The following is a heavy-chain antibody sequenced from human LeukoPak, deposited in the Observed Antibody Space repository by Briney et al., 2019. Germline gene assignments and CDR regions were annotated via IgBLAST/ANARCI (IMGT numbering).Heavy chain of an antibody. Sequence: GGSLRLSCAVSGFTFSGFWMSLSRQAPGKGLEWVDSINSDGSEGYYADVVKGRFTISRDNAKNSLYLQINSLRAEDTAVYYCARSSYSSSSSVWGQGTMVTVSS. CDR1: GFTFSGFW. V-gene: IGHV3-7*03. CDR3: ARSSYSSSSSV. CDR2: INSDGSEG. D-gene: IGHD6-6*01. J-gene: IGHJ3*01.